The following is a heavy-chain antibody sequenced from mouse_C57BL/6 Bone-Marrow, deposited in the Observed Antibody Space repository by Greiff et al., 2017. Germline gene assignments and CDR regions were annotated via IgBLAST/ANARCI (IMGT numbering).Heavy chain of an antibody. CDR1: EYEFPSHD. J-gene: IGHJ2*01. Sequence: EVMLVESGGGLVQPGASLKLSCESTEYEFPSHDMSWVRKSPGKRLELVAAINSDGGSTYYQDTMENRFIISRDNTKKTLYLQMSSLRSEATALYYCARQKVYYFDYWGQGTTLTVSA. CDR2: INSDGGST. CDR3: ARQKVYYFDY. V-gene: IGHV5-2*01.